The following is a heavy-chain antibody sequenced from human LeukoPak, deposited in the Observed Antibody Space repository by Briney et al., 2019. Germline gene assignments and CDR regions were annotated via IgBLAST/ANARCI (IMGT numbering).Heavy chain of an antibody. Sequence: SQTLSLTCTVSGGSISSGDYYWSWIRQPPGKGLEWLVYIYYSGSTYYNPSLKSRVTISVDTSKNQFSLKLSSVTAADTAVYYCASGRGYSSSSRRFDPWGQGTLVTVSS. V-gene: IGHV4-30-4*08. D-gene: IGHD6-6*01. J-gene: IGHJ5*02. CDR1: GGSISSGDYY. CDR3: ASGRGYSSSSRRFDP. CDR2: IYYSGST.